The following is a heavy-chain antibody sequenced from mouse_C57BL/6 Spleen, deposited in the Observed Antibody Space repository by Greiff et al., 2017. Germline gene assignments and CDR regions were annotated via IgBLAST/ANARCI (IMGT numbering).Heavy chain of an antibody. CDR1: GYTFTSYW. V-gene: IGHV1-64*01. Sequence: VQLQQPGAELVKPGASVKLSCKASGYTFTSYWMHWVKQRPGQGLEWIGMIHPNSGSTNYNEKFKSKATLTVDKSSSTDYMHLSSLTSEDSAVYYCARNDYGYDGGFAYWGQGTLVTVSA. D-gene: IGHD2-2*01. J-gene: IGHJ3*01. CDR2: IHPNSGST. CDR3: ARNDYGYDGGFAY.